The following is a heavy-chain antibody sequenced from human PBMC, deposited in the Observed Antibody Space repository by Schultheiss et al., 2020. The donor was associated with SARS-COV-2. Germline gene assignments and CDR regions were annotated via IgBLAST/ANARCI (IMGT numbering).Heavy chain of an antibody. Sequence: GGSLRLSCAASGFTFSSSWMQWVCQAPEKGLEWVADTMCDGSEKYYVDSVKGQLTISRDNAKNTLYLQMNSLRAEDTAVYYCARGQEQWFHTTPDFDYWGQGTLVTVSS. CDR2: TMCDGSEK. D-gene: IGHD6-19*01. CDR1: GFTFSSSW. V-gene: IGHV3-52*01. CDR3: ARGQEQWFHTTPDFDY. J-gene: IGHJ4*02.